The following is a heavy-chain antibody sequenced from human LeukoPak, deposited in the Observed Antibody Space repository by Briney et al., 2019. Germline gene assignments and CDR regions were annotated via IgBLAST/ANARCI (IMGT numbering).Heavy chain of an antibody. J-gene: IGHJ6*02. CDR3: ARAPTYGYDSTYFDAIDD. V-gene: IGHV3-21*01. D-gene: IGHD5-12*01. CDR2: ISSSSSYI. CDR1: GFTFSCLI. Sequence: GGSLRLFCAVSGFTFSCLIMNWVRQAPGKGLEWVSSISSSSSYINYADSVKGRFTLSRDNAKNSLFLQMNSLRAEDTAVYYCARAPTYGYDSTYFDAIDDWGQGTTVTVSS.